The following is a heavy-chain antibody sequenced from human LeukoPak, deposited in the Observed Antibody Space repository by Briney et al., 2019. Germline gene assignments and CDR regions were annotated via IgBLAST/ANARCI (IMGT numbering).Heavy chain of an antibody. CDR2: INHSGSA. CDR1: GGSFSGYY. V-gene: IGHV4-34*01. Sequence: PSETLSLTCAVYGGSFSGYYWSWIRQPPGKGLEWIGEINHSGSANYNPSLKSRVTISVDTSKNQFSLKLSSVTAADTAVYYCARRRQISMVRGAHFDYWGQGTLVTVSS. J-gene: IGHJ4*02. D-gene: IGHD3-10*01. CDR3: ARRRQISMVRGAHFDY.